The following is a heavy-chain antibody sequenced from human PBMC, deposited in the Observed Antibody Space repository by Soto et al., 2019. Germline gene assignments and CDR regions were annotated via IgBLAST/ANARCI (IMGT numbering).Heavy chain of an antibody. CDR3: ARDEGHFRYSSSWYEDAFDI. Sequence: QVQLQESGPGLVKPSETLSLTCTVSGGSVSSGSYYWSWIRQPPGKGLEWIGYIYYSGSTNYNPSLKSRVTISVDTSKNQFSLKLSSVTAADTAVYYCARDEGHFRYSSSWYEDAFDIWGQGTMVTVSS. V-gene: IGHV4-61*01. CDR1: GGSVSSGSYY. D-gene: IGHD6-13*01. CDR2: IYYSGST. J-gene: IGHJ3*02.